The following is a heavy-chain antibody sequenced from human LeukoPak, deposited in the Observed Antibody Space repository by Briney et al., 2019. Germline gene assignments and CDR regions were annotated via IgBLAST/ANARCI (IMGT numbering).Heavy chain of an antibody. Sequence: GASVKVSCKASGGTFSSYTISWVRQAPGQGLEWMGRIIPILGIANYAQKFQGRITITADKSTSTAYMELSSLRSEDTAVYYCAGQVTAMAYYYGMDVWGQGTTVTVSS. D-gene: IGHD5-18*01. J-gene: IGHJ6*02. CDR2: IIPILGIA. CDR1: GGTFSSYT. V-gene: IGHV1-69*02. CDR3: AGQVTAMAYYYGMDV.